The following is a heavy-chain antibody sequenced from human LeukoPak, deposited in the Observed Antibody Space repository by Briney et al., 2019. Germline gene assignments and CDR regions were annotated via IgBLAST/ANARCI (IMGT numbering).Heavy chain of an antibody. CDR1: GVSITDYY. J-gene: IGHJ4*02. Sequence: PSETLSLTSTVSGVSITDYYWSWIRQPPGKGLEWIAYIFHTGDTRYNPFLKSRIIISLDTSKNQFSLKLNSVTAADTAVYYCARHPLRGGFDFWGQGALVTVSS. CDR3: ARHPLRGGFDF. V-gene: IGHV4-59*08. CDR2: IFHTGDT.